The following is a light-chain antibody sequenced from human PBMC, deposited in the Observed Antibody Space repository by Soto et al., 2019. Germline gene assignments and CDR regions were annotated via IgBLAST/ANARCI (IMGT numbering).Light chain of an antibody. Sequence: EIVLTQSPATLSLSPGERATLSCRASQSVRTYLAWYQQKPGQAPRLLIYDASNRAPGIPARFSGRGSGTDFTLTIISPVPVDFAVYYCQQSYTGAPYTFGQGTKLEIK. CDR2: DAS. J-gene: IGKJ2*01. V-gene: IGKV3-11*01. CDR1: QSVRTY. CDR3: QQSYTGAPYT.